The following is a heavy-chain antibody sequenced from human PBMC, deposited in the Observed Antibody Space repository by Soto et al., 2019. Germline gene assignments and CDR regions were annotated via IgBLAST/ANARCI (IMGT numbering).Heavy chain of an antibody. CDR2: ISGSGGNT. J-gene: IGHJ4*02. V-gene: IGHV3-23*01. CDR3: AKAHTMIVVVEADY. Sequence: EVQLLESGGGLVQPGGSLRLSCAASGFTFSSYAMSWVRQAPGKGLEWVSAISGSGGNTYYADSVKGRFTISRDNSKNTLYLQMNSLRAEDTAVYYCAKAHTMIVVVEADYWGQGTLVTVSS. D-gene: IGHD3-22*01. CDR1: GFTFSSYA.